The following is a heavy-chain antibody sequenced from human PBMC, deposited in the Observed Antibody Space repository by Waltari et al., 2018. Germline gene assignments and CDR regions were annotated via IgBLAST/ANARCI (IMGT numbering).Heavy chain of an antibody. CDR1: GGTFSSSA. Sequence: QVQLVQSGAEVKKPGSSVKVSCKASGGTFSSSAIRWVRQAPGQGAEWMGGIIPIFGTANYAQKFQGRVTITADESTSTAYMELSSLRSEDTAVYYCARGDTAMVTDNYFDYWGQGTLVTVSS. D-gene: IGHD5-18*01. CDR3: ARGDTAMVTDNYFDY. CDR2: IIPIFGTA. V-gene: IGHV1-69*12. J-gene: IGHJ4*02.